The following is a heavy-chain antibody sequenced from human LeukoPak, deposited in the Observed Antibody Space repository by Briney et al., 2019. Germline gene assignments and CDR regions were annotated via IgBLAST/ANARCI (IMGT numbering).Heavy chain of an antibody. J-gene: IGHJ4*02. CDR2: IKQDGSEK. CDR1: GFTFSSYW. Sequence: PGGSLRLSCAASGFTFSSYWMSWVRQAPGKGLEWVANIKQDGSEKYYVDSVKGRFTISRDNAKNSLYLQMNSLRAEDTAVYYCARVGYSSGWYTGILDYWGQGTLVTVSS. D-gene: IGHD6-19*01. CDR3: ARVGYSSGWYTGILDY. V-gene: IGHV3-7*01.